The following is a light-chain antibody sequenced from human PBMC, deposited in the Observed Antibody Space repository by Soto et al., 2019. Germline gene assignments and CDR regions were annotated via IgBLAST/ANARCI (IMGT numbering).Light chain of an antibody. Sequence: QSASVSGSPGQSITISCTGTSSDVGGYNYVSWYQQHPGKAPKLMIYDVSNRPSVVSNRFSGSKSGNTASLTISGLQAEDEAEYYCSSYTSSSTSVVFGGGTKVTVL. V-gene: IGLV2-14*01. CDR2: DVS. CDR3: SSYTSSSTSVV. J-gene: IGLJ2*01. CDR1: SSDVGGYNY.